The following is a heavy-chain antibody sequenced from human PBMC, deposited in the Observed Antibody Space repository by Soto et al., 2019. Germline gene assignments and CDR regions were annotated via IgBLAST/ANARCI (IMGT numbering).Heavy chain of an antibody. CDR1: VGSFSGYY. V-gene: IGHV4-34*01. CDR2: INHSGST. J-gene: IGHJ6*02. CDR3: ARGRLIAAAGQGEEEHSYYYYGMDV. Sequence: SETLSLTCAVYVGSFSGYYWSWIRQPPGKGLEWIGEINHSGSTNYNPSLKSRVTISVDTSKNQFSLKLSSVTAADTAVYYCARGRLIAAAGQGEEEHSYYYYGMDVWGQGTTVTVSS. D-gene: IGHD6-13*01.